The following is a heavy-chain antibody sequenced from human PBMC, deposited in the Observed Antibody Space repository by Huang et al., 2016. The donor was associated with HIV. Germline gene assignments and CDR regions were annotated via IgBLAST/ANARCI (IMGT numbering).Heavy chain of an antibody. Sequence: QVQLVQSGAEVKKPGSSVRVSCEAFGGTFSRYAINWVRQAPGQGLECMVGIIPIFGTPNYAQKFQGRVTITADESTSTAYMELSSLRSDDTAVYYCARDRKYDNAWYWFDPWGQGTLVTVSS. D-gene: IGHD1-1*01. V-gene: IGHV1-69*01. CDR2: IIPIFGTP. CDR3: ARDRKYDNAWYWFDP. CDR1: GGTFSRYA. J-gene: IGHJ5*02.